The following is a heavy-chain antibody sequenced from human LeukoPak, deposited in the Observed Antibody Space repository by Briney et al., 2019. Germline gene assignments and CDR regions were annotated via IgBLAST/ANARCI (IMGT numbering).Heavy chain of an antibody. D-gene: IGHD1-26*01. V-gene: IGHV4-38-2*02. Sequence: SETLSLTCTVSGYSISSGYYWGWIRQPPGKGLEWIGSIYHSGSTYYNPSLKSRVTISVDTSKNQFSLKLSSVTAADTAVYYCARDSPYLVGAIERGFDYWGQGTLVTVSS. CDR1: GYSISSGYY. CDR2: IYHSGST. J-gene: IGHJ4*02. CDR3: ARDSPYLVGAIERGFDY.